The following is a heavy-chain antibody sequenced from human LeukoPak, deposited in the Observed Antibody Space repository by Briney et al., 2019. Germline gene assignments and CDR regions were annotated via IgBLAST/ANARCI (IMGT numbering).Heavy chain of an antibody. D-gene: IGHD6-13*01. J-gene: IGHJ2*01. CDR3: ARDKHSSSWFGYFDL. V-gene: IGHV4-59*01. Sequence: NPSETLSLTCTVSGGSISSYYWSWIRQPPGKGLEWIGYIYYSGSTNYNPSLKSRVTISVDTSKNQFSLKLSSVTAADTAVYYCARDKHSSSWFGYFDLWGRGTLVTVSS. CDR2: IYYSGST. CDR1: GGSISSYY.